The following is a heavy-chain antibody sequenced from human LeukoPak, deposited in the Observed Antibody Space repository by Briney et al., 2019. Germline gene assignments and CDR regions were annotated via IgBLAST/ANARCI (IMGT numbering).Heavy chain of an antibody. CDR2: INPNSGGT. Sequence: GASVKVSCKAFGYTFTCYYMHWVRQAPGQGREWMGRINPNSGGTNYAQKFQGRVTMTSDTSISTAYMELSRLRSDDTAVYYCARGLSGYSYGYPFDYWGQGTLVTVSS. J-gene: IGHJ4*02. D-gene: IGHD5-18*01. V-gene: IGHV1-2*06. CDR1: GYTFTCYY. CDR3: ARGLSGYSYGYPFDY.